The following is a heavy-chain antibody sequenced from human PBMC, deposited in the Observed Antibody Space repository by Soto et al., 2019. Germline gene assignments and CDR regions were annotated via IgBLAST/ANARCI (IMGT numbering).Heavy chain of an antibody. Sequence: ASVKVSCKASGYTFTSYDINWVRQATGQGLEWMGWMNPNSGNTGYAQKLQGRVTMTRNTSISTAYMELSSLRSEDTAVYYCAGLGYSSGWSIMSWGQGTLVTVSS. D-gene: IGHD6-19*01. CDR3: AGLGYSSGWSIMS. CDR1: GYTFTSYD. V-gene: IGHV1-8*01. J-gene: IGHJ4*02. CDR2: MNPNSGNT.